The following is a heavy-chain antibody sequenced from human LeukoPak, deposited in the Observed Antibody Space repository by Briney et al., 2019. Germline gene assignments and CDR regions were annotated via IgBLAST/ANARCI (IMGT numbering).Heavy chain of an antibody. V-gene: IGHV4-39*01. Sequence: SETLSLTCTVSGGSIGTSTYYWGWIRQPPGKGLEWIGSVYYSGSTYYNPSLKSRVTISVDTSKNQFSLNLSSVTAADTAVYYCARHSAHDIVVVPAAIDYWGQGTLVTVSS. CDR2: VYYSGST. J-gene: IGHJ4*02. D-gene: IGHD2-2*01. CDR1: GGSIGTSTYY. CDR3: ARHSAHDIVVVPAAIDY.